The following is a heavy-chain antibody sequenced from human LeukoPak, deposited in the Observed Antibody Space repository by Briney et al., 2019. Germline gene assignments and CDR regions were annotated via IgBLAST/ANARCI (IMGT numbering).Heavy chain of an antibody. D-gene: IGHD2-2*01. J-gene: IGHJ4*02. Sequence: PGGSLRLSCAASGFTFSGSGMHWVRQAPGKGLEWVAFIRYHGSDKFYADSVKGRFTISRDNSKNTQYLQMNSLRPEDTSVYYCARSPTSWYFDYWGQGTLVTVSS. CDR1: GFTFSGSG. CDR2: IRYHGSDK. V-gene: IGHV3-30*02. CDR3: ARSPTSWYFDY.